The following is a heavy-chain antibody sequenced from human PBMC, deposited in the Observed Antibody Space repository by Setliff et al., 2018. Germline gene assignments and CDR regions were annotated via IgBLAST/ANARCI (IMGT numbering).Heavy chain of an antibody. Sequence: GGSLRLSCGASGFTFSTHAMHWVRQAPGKGLEWVAMIWSDGINKFYGGPVKGRFIVSRDNSKNTVFLQMNDLRVEDTAVYYCVTDPPNGGWSFDCWGQGTPVTVSS. J-gene: IGHJ5*01. CDR2: IWSDGINK. V-gene: IGHV3-33*03. D-gene: IGHD6-19*01. CDR3: VTDPPNGGWSFDC. CDR1: GFTFSTHA.